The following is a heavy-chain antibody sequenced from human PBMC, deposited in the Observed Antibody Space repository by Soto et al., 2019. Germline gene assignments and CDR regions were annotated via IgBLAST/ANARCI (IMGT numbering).Heavy chain of an antibody. CDR3: ARLYSSSWLYQGLDV. Sequence: QVQLVQSGAEVKKPGVSVKVSCKASGYTFTSYDINWVRQATGQGLEWMGWRNPNSRNTGYAQKFQGRVTMTRNTSISTAYMELSSLRSEDTAVYYCARLYSSSWLYQGLDVWGQGTTVTVSS. CDR2: RNPNSRNT. D-gene: IGHD6-13*01. V-gene: IGHV1-8*01. J-gene: IGHJ6*02. CDR1: GYTFTSYD.